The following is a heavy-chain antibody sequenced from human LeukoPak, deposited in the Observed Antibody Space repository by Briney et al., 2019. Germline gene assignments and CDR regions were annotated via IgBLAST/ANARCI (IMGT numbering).Heavy chain of an antibody. D-gene: IGHD2-2*01. CDR2: IYYSGST. V-gene: IGHV4-59*08. CDR3: ARLPGTRSYYYGMDV. J-gene: IGHJ6*02. CDR1: GGSISSYY. Sequence: ETLSLTCTVSGGSISSYYWSWIRQPPGKGLEWIGYIYYSGSTNYNPSLKSRVTISVDTSKNQFSLKLSSVTAADTAVYYCARLPGTRSYYYGMDVWGQGTTVTVSS.